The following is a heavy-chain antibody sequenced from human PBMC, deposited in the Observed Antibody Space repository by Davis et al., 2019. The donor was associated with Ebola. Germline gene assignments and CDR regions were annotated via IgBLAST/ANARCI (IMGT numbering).Heavy chain of an antibody. V-gene: IGHV1-8*01. CDR1: GYTFTSYD. CDR2: MNPNSGNT. CDR3: ARYQLLGYYFDY. D-gene: IGHD2-2*01. Sequence: ASVKVSCKASGYTFTSYDINWVRQATGQGLEWMGWMNPNSGNTGYAQKFQGRVTMTRDTSTSTVYMELSSLRSEDTAVYYCARYQLLGYYFDYWGQGTLVTVSS. J-gene: IGHJ4*02.